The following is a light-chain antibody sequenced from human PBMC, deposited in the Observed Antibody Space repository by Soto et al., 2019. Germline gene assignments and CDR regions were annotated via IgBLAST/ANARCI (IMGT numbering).Light chain of an antibody. Sequence: QSALTQPASVSGSPGQSITISCIGSSSDVGGYNYVSWYQHHPGRVPKPMIFEVSDRPSGVSGRFSGSKSGNTAYLTISGLQAEDEADYYCSSFSSTSTIVFGGGTKVTVL. CDR3: SSFSSTSTIV. CDR1: SSDVGGYNY. J-gene: IGLJ2*01. V-gene: IGLV2-14*01. CDR2: EVS.